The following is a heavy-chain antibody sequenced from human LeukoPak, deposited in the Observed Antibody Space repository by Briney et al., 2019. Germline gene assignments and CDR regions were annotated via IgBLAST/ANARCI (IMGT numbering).Heavy chain of an antibody. CDR2: ISAYNGNR. CDR1: GYTFTRYG. V-gene: IGHV1-18*01. CDR3: ARSIAAAGTGRIDP. D-gene: IGHD6-13*01. J-gene: IGHJ5*02. Sequence: ASVKVSCKASGYTFTRYGISWVRQAPGQGLEWMGWISAYNGNRNYVQKLQGRVTMTTDTSTNTAYMELRSLRSDDTAVYYCARSIAAAGTGRIDPWGQGTLVTVSS.